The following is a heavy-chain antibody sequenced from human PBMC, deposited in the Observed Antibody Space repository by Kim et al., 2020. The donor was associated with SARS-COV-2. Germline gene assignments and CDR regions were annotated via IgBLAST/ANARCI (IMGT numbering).Heavy chain of an antibody. CDR2: IYYSGST. J-gene: IGHJ4*02. V-gene: IGHV4-39*01. Sequence: SETLSLTCTVSGGSISSSSYYWGWIRQPPGKGLEWIGSIYYSGSTYYNPSLKSRVTISVDTSKNQFSLKLSSVTAADTAVYYCARRGGYCSGGSCYSGDYWGQGTLVTVSS. D-gene: IGHD2-15*01. CDR1: GGSISSSSYY. CDR3: ARRGGYCSGGSCYSGDY.